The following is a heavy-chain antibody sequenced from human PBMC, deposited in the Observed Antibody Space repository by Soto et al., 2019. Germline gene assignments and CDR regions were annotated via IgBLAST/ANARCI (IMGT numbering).Heavy chain of an antibody. J-gene: IGHJ4*02. CDR1: GFTFSNYV. CDR3: AKSPLGYCSGGSCYPPHYFDY. CDR2: VGGSGDST. Sequence: VQLLDSGGGLVQPGGSLRLSCAASGFTFSNYVMSWVRQAPGKGLEWVSGVGGSGDSTYYADSVKGRFTISRDNSKDTLYLQMNSLRAEDTAVYYCAKSPLGYCSGGSCYPPHYFDYWGQGTLVTVSS. V-gene: IGHV3-23*01. D-gene: IGHD2-15*01.